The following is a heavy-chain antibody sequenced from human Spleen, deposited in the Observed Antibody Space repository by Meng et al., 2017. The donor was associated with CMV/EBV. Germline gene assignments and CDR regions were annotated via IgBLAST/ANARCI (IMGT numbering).Heavy chain of an antibody. Sequence: CTVSGGSISSGDYYWSWIRQPPGKGLEWIGYIYYSGDTYYSPYLKSRPAISIDRSKNQLSLKLTSVTAADTAVYYCARIGPLFWFDPWGLGTLVTVSS. D-gene: IGHD2-21*01. CDR3: ARIGPLFWFDP. CDR2: IYYSGDT. CDR1: GGSISSGDYY. J-gene: IGHJ5*02. V-gene: IGHV4-30-4*08.